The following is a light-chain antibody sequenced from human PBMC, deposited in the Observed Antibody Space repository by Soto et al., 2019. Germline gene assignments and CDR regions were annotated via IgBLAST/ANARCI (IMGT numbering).Light chain of an antibody. CDR1: SSDVGGYNY. V-gene: IGLV2-8*01. CDR2: EVS. J-gene: IGLJ3*02. Sequence: QSALTQPPSASGSPGQSVTISCTGTSSDVGGYNYVSWYQQHPGKAPKLMIYEVSKRPSGVPDRFAGSKSGNTASLTDSGLQAEDGGYYYCSSYAGSNNLVFGRGTKLTVL. CDR3: SSYAGSNNLV.